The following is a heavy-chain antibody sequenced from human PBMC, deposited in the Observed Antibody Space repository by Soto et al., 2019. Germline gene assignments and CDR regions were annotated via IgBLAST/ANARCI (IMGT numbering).Heavy chain of an antibody. CDR3: ARDQRLKRWLHLYPLDV. D-gene: IGHD5-12*01. J-gene: IGHJ4*02. CDR2: ISSNSNTI. V-gene: IGHV3-21*01. Sequence: GGSLRLSCAGSGFSSNFYSMIWVRQSQGKGIEWVSSISSNSNTIYYADSWNGRFTISRDNAKNSLYLQMNNHRTEDTAVYFFARDQRLKRWLHLYPLDVWGLGTLVIFSS. CDR1: GFSSNFYS.